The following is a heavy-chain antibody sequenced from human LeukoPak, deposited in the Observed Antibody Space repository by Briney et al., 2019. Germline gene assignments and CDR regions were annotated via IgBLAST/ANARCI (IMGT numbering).Heavy chain of an antibody. CDR1: GFTFSSYA. D-gene: IGHD5-24*01. V-gene: IGHV3-66*04. Sequence: GGSLRLSCAASGFTFSSYAMSWVRQAPGKGLEWVSVIYSIGSTHYTDSVKGRFTISRDSSKNTLYLQMNSLRPEDTAVYYCARQRWLQLGYFDYWGQGTLVTVSS. CDR3: ARQRWLQLGYFDY. CDR2: IYSIGST. J-gene: IGHJ4*03.